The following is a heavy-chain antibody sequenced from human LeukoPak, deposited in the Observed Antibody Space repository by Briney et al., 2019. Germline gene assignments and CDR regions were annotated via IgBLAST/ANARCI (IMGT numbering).Heavy chain of an antibody. CDR2: ISGSNSSI. CDR1: GFTFSSYT. J-gene: IGHJ3*02. V-gene: IGHV3-48*01. D-gene: IGHD6-13*01. Sequence: GGSLRLSCAASGFTFSSYTMNWVRQAPGKGLEWVSHISGSNSSIYYADSVGGRFTISRDNAKNSLGLQMNSLRPEDTAIYYCARDVRGQQPHAFDIWGQGTMVTVSS. CDR3: ARDVRGQQPHAFDI.